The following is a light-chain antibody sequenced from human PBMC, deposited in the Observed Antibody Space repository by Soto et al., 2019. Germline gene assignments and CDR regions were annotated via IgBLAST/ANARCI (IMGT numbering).Light chain of an antibody. CDR3: QSSDSSISGWV. J-gene: IGLJ3*02. CDR1: SSNIGAGYD. Sequence: QSVLTQPPSVSGAPGQRVSISCTGSSSNIGAGYDVHWYQQFPGTAPKLLIYGDYNRPSGVPDRFSASKSGTSASLVITGLQAEDEADYYCQSSDSSISGWVFGGGTKLTVL. V-gene: IGLV1-40*01. CDR2: GDY.